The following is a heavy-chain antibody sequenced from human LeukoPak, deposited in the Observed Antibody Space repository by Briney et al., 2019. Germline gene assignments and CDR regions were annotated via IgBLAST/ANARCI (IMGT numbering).Heavy chain of an antibody. CDR3: AKDRYGDSTTGFDY. Sequence: GRSLRLSCAASGFTFRRYGMHWVRQAPGKGLEWVAVISFDGNNKKYEDSGKGRFTISRDNSKNRLYLQMDSLRPEDTAVYYCAKDRYGDSTTGFDYWGQGTLVTVSS. J-gene: IGHJ4*02. CDR1: GFTFRRYG. V-gene: IGHV3-30*18. CDR2: ISFDGNNK. D-gene: IGHD4-17*01.